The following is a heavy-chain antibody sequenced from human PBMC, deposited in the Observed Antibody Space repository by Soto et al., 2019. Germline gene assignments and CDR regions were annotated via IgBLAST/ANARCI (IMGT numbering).Heavy chain of an antibody. D-gene: IGHD3-10*01. CDR2: IYYSGST. V-gene: IGHV4-30-4*01. J-gene: IGHJ5*02. Sequence: SETLSITCTVSGGSISSGDYYWSWIRQPPGKGLEWIGYIYYSGSTYYNPSLKSRVTISVDTSKNQFSPKLSSVTAADTAVYYCARVITMVRGVIDWFDPWGQGTLVTVSS. CDR3: ARVITMVRGVIDWFDP. CDR1: GGSISSGDYY.